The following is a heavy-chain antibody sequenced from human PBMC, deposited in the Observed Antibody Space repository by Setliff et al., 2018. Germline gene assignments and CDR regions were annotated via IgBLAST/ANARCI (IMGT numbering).Heavy chain of an antibody. V-gene: IGHV4-39*07. CDR3: ARVATATLDAFDI. CDR1: GGSISSSSYY. Sequence: SETLSLSCTVSGGSISSSSYYWGWIRQPPGKGLEWIGSIYYSGSTYYNPSLKSRVTISVDTSKNQFSLKLSSVTAADTAVYYCARVATATLDAFDIWGQGTMVTVSS. D-gene: IGHD5-18*01. J-gene: IGHJ3*02. CDR2: IYYSGST.